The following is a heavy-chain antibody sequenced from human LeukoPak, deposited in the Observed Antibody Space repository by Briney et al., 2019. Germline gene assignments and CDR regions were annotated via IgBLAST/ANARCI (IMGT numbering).Heavy chain of an antibody. CDR2: ISSTSSYI. CDR3: AREWRITGNCDY. J-gene: IGHJ4*02. Sequence: PGGSLRLSCAASGFSFSSYSMNWVRQAPGKGLEWVSSISSTSSYIYYADSVKGRFTISRDNTKNALFLQMNSLRAEDTAVYYCAREWRITGNCDYWGQGTLVTVSS. D-gene: IGHD1-14*01. CDR1: GFSFSSYS. V-gene: IGHV3-21*06.